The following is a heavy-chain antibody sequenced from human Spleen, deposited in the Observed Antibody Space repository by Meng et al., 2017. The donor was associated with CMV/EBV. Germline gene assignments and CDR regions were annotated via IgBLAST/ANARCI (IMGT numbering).Heavy chain of an antibody. D-gene: IGHD1-26*01. J-gene: IGHJ3*02. Sequence: ASVKVSCKASGYIFSSFGISWVRQAPGQGLEWMGWINPNSGGTNYAQKFQGRVTMTRDTSISTAYMELSRLRSDDTAVYYCARAAQYSGSYNDAFDIWGQGTMVTVSS. CDR3: ARAAQYSGSYNDAFDI. V-gene: IGHV1-2*02. CDR1: GYIFSSFG. CDR2: INPNSGGT.